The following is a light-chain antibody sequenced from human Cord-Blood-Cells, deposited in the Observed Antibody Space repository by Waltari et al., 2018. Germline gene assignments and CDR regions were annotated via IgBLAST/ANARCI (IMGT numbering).Light chain of an antibody. V-gene: IGKV3-11*01. CDR1: QSVRSY. CDR2: DAS. CDR3: QQRSNWPIFT. J-gene: IGKJ3*01. Sequence: EIVLTQSPATLSLSPGERATLSCRASQSVRSYLAWYQQKPGQDPRLLIDDASNRATGIPARFSGSGSGTDFTLTISSLEPEDFAVYYCQQRSNWPIFTFGPGTKVDIK.